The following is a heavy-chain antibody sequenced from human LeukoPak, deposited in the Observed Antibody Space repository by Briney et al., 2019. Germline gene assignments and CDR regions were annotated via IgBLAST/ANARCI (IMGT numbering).Heavy chain of an antibody. D-gene: IGHD3-16*01. Sequence: PSETLSLTCAVYGGSFSGYYWSWIRQPPGKGLEWIGEINHSGSTNYNPSLKSRVTISVDTSKNQFSLKLSSVTAADTAVYYCARDKTAEITGWGYWGQGTLVTVSS. CDR1: GGSFSGYY. J-gene: IGHJ4*02. V-gene: IGHV4-34*01. CDR3: ARDKTAEITGWGY. CDR2: INHSGST.